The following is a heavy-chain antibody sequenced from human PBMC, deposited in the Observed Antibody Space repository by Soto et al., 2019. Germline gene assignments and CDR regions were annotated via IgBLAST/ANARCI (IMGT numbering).Heavy chain of an antibody. CDR1: GFTFSGSA. J-gene: IGHJ6*02. D-gene: IGHD3-3*01. CDR2: IRSKANSYAT. Sequence: GGSLRLSCAASGFTFSGSAMHWVRQASGKGLEWVGRIRSKANSYATAYAASVKGRFTISRDDSKNTAYLQMNSLKTEDTAVYYCTRPIFGVVDCMDVWGQGTTVTVSS. CDR3: TRPIFGVVDCMDV. V-gene: IGHV3-73*01.